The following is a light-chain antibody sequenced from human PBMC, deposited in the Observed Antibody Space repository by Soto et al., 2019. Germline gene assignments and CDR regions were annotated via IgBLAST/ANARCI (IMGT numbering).Light chain of an antibody. CDR1: QSVWGTY. V-gene: IGKV3-20*01. CDR2: GAS. Sequence: EIVLTQAPGSLSFSPRGRASPCGRASQSVWGTYLAWYQQKPGQAPRLLIYGASNRATGIPDRFSGSGSGTDFTLTISRLEPEDFAVYYCQQYGGSPFTFGPGTKGDIK. J-gene: IGKJ3*01. CDR3: QQYGGSPFT.